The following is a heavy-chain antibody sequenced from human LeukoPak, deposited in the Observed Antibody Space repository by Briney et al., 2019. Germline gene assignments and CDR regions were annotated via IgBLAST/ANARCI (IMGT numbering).Heavy chain of an antibody. CDR1: GVSVSSNSDV. J-gene: IGHJ5*02. Sequence: SQTLSLTCAISGVSVSSNSDVWNWLRQSPSRGLEWLGRTYYRSKWYTEYALSVKSRITINPDTSKNQFSLQLNSVTPEDTAVYYCARGKGHSSSWSYNWFDPWGQGTLVTVSS. D-gene: IGHD6-13*01. CDR2: TYYRSKWYT. CDR3: ARGKGHSSSWSYNWFDP. V-gene: IGHV6-1*01.